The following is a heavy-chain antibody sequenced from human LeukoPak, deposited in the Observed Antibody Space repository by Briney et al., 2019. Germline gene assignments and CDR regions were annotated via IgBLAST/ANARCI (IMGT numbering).Heavy chain of an antibody. Sequence: GSLRLSCAVSGFTFSTYSMNWVRQAPGKGLEWVSYISSSSSTIYYADSVKGRFTISRDNAKNSLYLQMNSLRDEDTAVYYCAKDSDYYHSSGYYYAYFQHWGQGTLVTVSS. V-gene: IGHV3-48*02. D-gene: IGHD3-22*01. CDR2: ISSSSSTI. J-gene: IGHJ1*01. CDR3: AKDSDYYHSSGYYYAYFQH. CDR1: GFTFSTYS.